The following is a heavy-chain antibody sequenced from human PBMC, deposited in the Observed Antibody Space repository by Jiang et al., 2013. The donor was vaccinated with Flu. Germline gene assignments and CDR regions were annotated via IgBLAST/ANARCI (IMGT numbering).Heavy chain of an antibody. CDR3: AKSRGDYHYDSSGYYFIDY. D-gene: IGHD3-22*01. Sequence: VQLLESGGGLVQPGGSLRLSCAVSGFTFVSYAMNWVRQAPGKGLEWVSGIGGGSSSTYYADSVKGRFTISRDNSKKTLYLQMNSLRAEDTAAYYCAKSRGDYHYDSSGYYFIDYWGQGTLVTVSS. CDR2: IGGGSSST. V-gene: IGHV3-23*01. CDR1: GFTFVSYA. J-gene: IGHJ4*02.